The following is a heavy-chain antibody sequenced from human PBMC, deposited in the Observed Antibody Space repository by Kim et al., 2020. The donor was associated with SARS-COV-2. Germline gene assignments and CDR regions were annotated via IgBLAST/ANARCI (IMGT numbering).Heavy chain of an antibody. CDR1: GGSISSYY. Sequence: SETLSLTCTVSGGSISSYYWSWIRQPPGKGLEWIGYIYYTGRTNYNPSLNSRVTISVDTSKKQFSLRLTSVTAADTAVYYCARGLFGGVETSFDPWGQGTLVTVSS. CDR3: ARGLFGGVETSFDP. D-gene: IGHD3-16*01. V-gene: IGHV4-59*01. J-gene: IGHJ5*02. CDR2: IYYTGRT.